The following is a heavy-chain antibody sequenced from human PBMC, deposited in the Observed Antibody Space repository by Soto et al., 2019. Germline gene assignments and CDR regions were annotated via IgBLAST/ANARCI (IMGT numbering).Heavy chain of an antibody. CDR1: GDIFTAYS. CDR2: FNPNSGDT. D-gene: IGHD6-19*01. Sequence: ASVKVSCKACGDIFTAYSMHWLRQAPGQGLEWMGWFNPNSGDTIYAQKFQGRITLTRDTSITTAYMELYSLTSDDTAVYYCAREALAVISLHYWGQGTLVTVSS. CDR3: AREALAVISLHY. J-gene: IGHJ4*02. V-gene: IGHV1-2*02.